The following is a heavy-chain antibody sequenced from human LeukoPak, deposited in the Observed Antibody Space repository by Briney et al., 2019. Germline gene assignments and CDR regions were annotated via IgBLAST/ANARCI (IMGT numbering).Heavy chain of an antibody. V-gene: IGHV3-48*03. D-gene: IGHD1-26*01. CDR2: ISSSGSTI. CDR3: ASVGSSGNWFDP. J-gene: IGHJ5*02. Sequence: PGGSLRLACAASGFTFSGYEMNWVRQAPGKGLEWVSYISSSGSTIYYADSVKGRFTISRDNAKNSLYLQMNSLRAEDTAVSYCASVGSSGNWFDPWGQGTLVTVSS. CDR1: GFTFSGYE.